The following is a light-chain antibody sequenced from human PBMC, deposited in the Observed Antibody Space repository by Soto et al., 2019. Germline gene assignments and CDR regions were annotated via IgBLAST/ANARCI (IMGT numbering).Light chain of an antibody. CDR2: HVS. Sequence: DVVVTQSPLSLPVTLGQPASISCRSSQSLIHSDGNTYLHWFQQRPGQSPRRLIYHVSTRDSGVPDRFSGSGSGTDFTLEISRVEAEDVGVYYCMQGRHWPYTFGPVTTVDIK. V-gene: IGKV2-30*02. CDR1: QSLIHSDGNTY. J-gene: IGKJ3*01. CDR3: MQGRHWPYT.